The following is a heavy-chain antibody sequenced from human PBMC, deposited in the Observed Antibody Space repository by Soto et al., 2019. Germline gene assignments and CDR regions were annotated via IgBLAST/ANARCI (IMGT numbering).Heavy chain of an antibody. Sequence: EVLLLESGGGLVQPGGSLRLSCEASGFSFSSFAMNWVRQAPGKGLEWVSAIGDSGASTYYADSVKGRFTISRDNSRNTLYLHLNSLRAEDTAVYYCAKGAELDVWGNGTTVTVSS. V-gene: IGHV3-23*01. J-gene: IGHJ6*04. CDR1: GFSFSSFA. CDR3: AKGAELDV. CDR2: IGDSGAST. D-gene: IGHD1-26*01.